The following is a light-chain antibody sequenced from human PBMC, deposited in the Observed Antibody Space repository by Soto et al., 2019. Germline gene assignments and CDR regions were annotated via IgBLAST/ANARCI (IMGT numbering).Light chain of an antibody. J-gene: IGKJ2*01. CDR2: DAS. CDR1: QSISSW. V-gene: IGKV1-5*01. CDR3: QQYNSYYT. Sequence: DIQMTQAPSTLSASVGDRVTITCRASQSISSWLAWYQQKPGKAPNLLIYDASSLESGVPSRFSGSASGTEFTLTISRLQPDDFATYYFQQYNSYYTFGQGTKLEIK.